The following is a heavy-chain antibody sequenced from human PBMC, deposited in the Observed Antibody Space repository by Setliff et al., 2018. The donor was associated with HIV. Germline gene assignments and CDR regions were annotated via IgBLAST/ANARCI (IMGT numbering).Heavy chain of an antibody. CDR3: ARGQSGYDVFGMDF. J-gene: IGHJ6*02. CDR1: GFMLNNHY. V-gene: IGHV3-21*01. D-gene: IGHD5-12*01. Sequence: GGSLRLSCAASGFMLNNHYMNWVRQAPGKGLEWVSSISITSKYMYYADSVRGRFTISRDNAKNSLYLQMNSLRAEDTAVYYCARGQSGYDVFGMDFWGQGTTVTVSS. CDR2: ISITSKYM.